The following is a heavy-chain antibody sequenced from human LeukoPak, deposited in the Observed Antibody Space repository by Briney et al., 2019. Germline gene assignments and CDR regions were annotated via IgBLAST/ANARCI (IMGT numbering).Heavy chain of an antibody. J-gene: IGHJ4*02. CDR2: ISSSSSYI. Sequence: KPGGSLRLSCAASGFTFSIYSMNWVRQAPGKGLEWVSSISSSSSYIYYADSVKGRFTISRDNAKNSLYLQMNSLRAEDTAVYYCARAGLHETTWYFWGQGTLVTVSS. CDR3: ARAGLHETTWYF. D-gene: IGHD1/OR15-1a*01. V-gene: IGHV3-21*04. CDR1: GFTFSIYS.